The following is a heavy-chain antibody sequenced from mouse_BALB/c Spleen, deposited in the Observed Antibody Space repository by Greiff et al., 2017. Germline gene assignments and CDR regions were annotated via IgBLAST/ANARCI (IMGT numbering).Heavy chain of an antibody. Sequence: EVKLVESGGGLVKPGGSLKLSCAASGFTFSSYTMSWVRQTPEKRLEWVATISSGGSYTYYPDSVKSQFTISRDNAKNTLYLQMSSLKSEDTAMYYCTRGEIEYWGQGTTVTVSA. J-gene: IGHJ2*01. CDR2: ISSGGSYT. CDR3: TRGEIEY. V-gene: IGHV5-6-4*01. CDR1: GFTFSSYT.